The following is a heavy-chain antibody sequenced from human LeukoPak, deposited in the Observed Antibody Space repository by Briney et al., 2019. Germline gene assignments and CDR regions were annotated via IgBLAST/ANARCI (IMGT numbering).Heavy chain of an antibody. D-gene: IGHD3-10*01. CDR1: GFTFSDYS. V-gene: IGHV3-23*01. J-gene: IGHJ4*02. CDR3: AKAKGRGSPGRDYFDY. Sequence: GGSLRLSCAASGFTFSDYSMNWVRQAPGKGLEWVSGISDSGGSTYNADSVKGRFTISRDNSRNTLYLQMNSLRAEDTAVYYCAKAKGRGSPGRDYFDYWGQGTLVTVSS. CDR2: ISDSGGST.